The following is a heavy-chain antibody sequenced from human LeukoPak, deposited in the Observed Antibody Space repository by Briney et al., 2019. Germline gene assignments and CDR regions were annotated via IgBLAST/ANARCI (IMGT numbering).Heavy chain of an antibody. J-gene: IGHJ6*02. D-gene: IGHD6-13*01. V-gene: IGHV3-30*18. CDR1: GFTFSSYG. CDR2: ISYDGSNK. CDR3: AKGIERYSSSWYVYYGMDV. Sequence: PGRSLTLSCAASGFTFSSYGMHWVRQAPGKGLEWVAVISYDGSNKYYADSVKGRFTISRDNSKNTLYLQMNSLRAEDTAVYYCAKGIERYSSSWYVYYGMDVWGQGTTVTVSS.